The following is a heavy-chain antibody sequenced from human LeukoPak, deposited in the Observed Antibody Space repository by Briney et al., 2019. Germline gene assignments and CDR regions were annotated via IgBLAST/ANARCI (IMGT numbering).Heavy chain of an antibody. CDR3: VGACTSSYGDSRANAFDI. Sequence: GGSLRLSCAPSAWTLSSYWMKWVSQAPGKGLEWVANIRQDGNEIHYVDSVKGRFSISRDNARNSVFLQMNSLRAEDTAVYYRVGACTSSYGDSRANAFDISGQGTMVTVSS. D-gene: IGHD2-21*02. CDR1: AWTLSSYW. V-gene: IGHV3-7*04. CDR2: IRQDGNEI. J-gene: IGHJ3*02.